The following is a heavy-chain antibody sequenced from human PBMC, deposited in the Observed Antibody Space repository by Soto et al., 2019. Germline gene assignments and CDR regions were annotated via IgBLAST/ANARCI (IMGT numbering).Heavy chain of an antibody. J-gene: IGHJ3*02. Sequence: QVQLVQSGAEVKKPGASVKVSCKASGYTFTSYGISWVRQAPGQGLEWMGWISAYNGNTNYAQKLQGRVTMTTDTSTSTAYMELRSLRSDNTAVYYCARSLWKQLDPDDAFDIWGQGTMVTVSS. CDR2: ISAYNGNT. V-gene: IGHV1-18*01. D-gene: IGHD6-13*01. CDR1: GYTFTSYG. CDR3: ARSLWKQLDPDDAFDI.